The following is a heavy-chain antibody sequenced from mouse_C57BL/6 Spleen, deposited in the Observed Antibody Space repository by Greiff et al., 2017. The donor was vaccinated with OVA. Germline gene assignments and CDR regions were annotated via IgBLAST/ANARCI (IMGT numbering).Heavy chain of an antibody. V-gene: IGHV5-4*01. CDR1: GFTFSSYA. J-gene: IGHJ1*03. Sequence: EVQGVESGGGLVTPGGSLNLSCAASGFTFSSYAMSWVRQTPDKRLAWVATISDGGSYTYYPDHVKGRFTIYRDNAKNNLYLQMSHLKSEDTAMYYCARARNRYFDVWGTGTTVTVSS. CDR3: ARARNRYFDV. CDR2: ISDGGSYT.